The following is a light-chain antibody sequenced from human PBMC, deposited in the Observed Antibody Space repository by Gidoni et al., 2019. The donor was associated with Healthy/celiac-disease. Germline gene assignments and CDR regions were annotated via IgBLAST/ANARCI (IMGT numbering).Light chain of an antibody. V-gene: IGLV1-47*02. CDR3: AAWDDSLSGPV. J-gene: IGLJ3*02. CDR1: SSNIGSNY. CDR2: SNN. Sequence: QSVLTQPPSASGTPGQRVTISCSGSSSNIGSNYVYWYQQLPGTAPKLLISSNNQRPSGVPDRFSGSKSGTSASLAISGLRSEDEADYYCAAWDDSLSGPVFGGGTKLTVL.